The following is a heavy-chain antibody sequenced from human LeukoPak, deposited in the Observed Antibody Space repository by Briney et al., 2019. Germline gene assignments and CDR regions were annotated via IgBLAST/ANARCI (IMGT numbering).Heavy chain of an antibody. J-gene: IGHJ4*02. CDR2: ISKDGNDK. V-gene: IGHV3-30*04. CDR3: ARDLIR. Sequence: PGGSLRLSCAAPAFTFRPYALTWVRKPQGKGLEWVAVISKDGNDKYYADSVKGRCTISRDSSRNTLYLQVNSLRAEDTAVYYCARDLIRGGQGTLVTVSS. CDR1: AFTFRPYA. D-gene: IGHD3-16*01.